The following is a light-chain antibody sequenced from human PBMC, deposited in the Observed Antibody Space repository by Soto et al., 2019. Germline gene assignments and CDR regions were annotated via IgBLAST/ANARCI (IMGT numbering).Light chain of an antibody. Sequence: DIQMTQSPSSLSASVGDRVTITCRASQSIRSYLNWYQQKPGKAPKLLIYAASSLQSGVPSRFSGSGSGTDFTLTISSLQPEDFATYYCQQSYSIPRTFDQGTKVEIK. CDR2: AAS. CDR1: QSIRSY. J-gene: IGKJ1*01. CDR3: QQSYSIPRT. V-gene: IGKV1-39*01.